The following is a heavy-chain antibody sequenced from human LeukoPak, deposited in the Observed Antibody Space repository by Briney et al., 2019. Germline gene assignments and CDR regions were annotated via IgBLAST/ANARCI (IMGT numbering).Heavy chain of an antibody. V-gene: IGHV1-8*01. CDR3: ARDQYYDYVWGSYRPRGDYGMDV. D-gene: IGHD3-16*02. CDR2: MNPNSGNT. Sequence: ASVKVSCKASGYTFTSYDINWVRQATGQGLEWMGWMNPNSGNTGYAQKFQGRVTMTRNTSISTAYMELSSLRSEDTAVYYCARDQYYDYVWGSYRPRGDYGMDVWGQGTTVTVSS. CDR1: GYTFTSYD. J-gene: IGHJ6*02.